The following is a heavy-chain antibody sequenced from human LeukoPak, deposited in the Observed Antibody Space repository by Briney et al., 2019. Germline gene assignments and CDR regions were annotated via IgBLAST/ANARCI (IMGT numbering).Heavy chain of an antibody. CDR1: GYSFTSYW. CDR3: ARSIAAAGDIFDY. Sequence: GESLKISWKGSGYSFTSYWIGWVRQMPGKGLEWMGIIYPGDSDTRYSPSFQGQVTISADKSISTAYLQWSSLKASDTAMYYCARSIAAAGDIFDYWGQGTLVTVSS. CDR2: IYPGDSDT. J-gene: IGHJ4*02. D-gene: IGHD6-13*01. V-gene: IGHV5-51*01.